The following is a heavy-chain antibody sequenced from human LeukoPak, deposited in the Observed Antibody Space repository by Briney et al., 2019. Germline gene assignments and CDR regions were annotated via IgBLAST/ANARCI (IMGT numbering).Heavy chain of an antibody. Sequence: GGSLRLSCAASGFTVSSNYMSWVRQAPGKGLEWVSVIYSGGSTYYADSVKGRFTISRDNSKNTLYLQMNSLRAEDTAVYYCAGSRSGYSYGYPDWGQGTLVTVSS. CDR3: AGSRSGYSYGYPD. CDR2: IYSGGST. J-gene: IGHJ4*02. V-gene: IGHV3-53*01. D-gene: IGHD5-18*01. CDR1: GFTVSSNY.